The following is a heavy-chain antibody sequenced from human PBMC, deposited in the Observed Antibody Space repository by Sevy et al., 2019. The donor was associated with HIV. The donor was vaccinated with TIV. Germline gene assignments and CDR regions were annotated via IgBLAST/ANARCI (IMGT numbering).Heavy chain of an antibody. CDR2: IRQDGSEK. Sequence: GGFLRLSCAVSGFTFRNFWMSWVRQAPGKGLEWVANIRQDGSEKYYVDSVRGRFTISRDNAKNSLFPQLNSLRADDTAIYYCAKSYFGSGTSYGMDLWGRGTTVTVSS. CDR1: GFTFRNFW. D-gene: IGHD3-10*01. V-gene: IGHV3-7*01. J-gene: IGHJ6*02. CDR3: AKSYFGSGTSYGMDL.